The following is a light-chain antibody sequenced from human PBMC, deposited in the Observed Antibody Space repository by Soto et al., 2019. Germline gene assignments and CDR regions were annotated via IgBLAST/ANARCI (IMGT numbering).Light chain of an antibody. Sequence: EIVLTQSPGTLSLSPGERATLSCRASQSVTSTYLAWYQQKPGQAPRLLIYGASNRATGSPDRFTGSGSVTDFTLIISRLEPEDFAVYYCQQYGSSPLTFGGGTKVEIK. CDR3: QQYGSSPLT. CDR2: GAS. CDR1: QSVTSTY. V-gene: IGKV3-20*01. J-gene: IGKJ4*01.